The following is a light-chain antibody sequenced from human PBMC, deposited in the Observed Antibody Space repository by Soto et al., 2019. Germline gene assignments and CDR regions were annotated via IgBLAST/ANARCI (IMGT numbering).Light chain of an antibody. Sequence: DIQMTQSPSTLSAYVGDRVTVTCRASQNINRWLAWYQQKPGKAPKLLIYKASNLEIGVPSRFSGSGSGTDFSLTISSLQPDDVASYYCQQYYRHYTFGQGTKVEI. CDR2: KAS. CDR3: QQYYRHYT. J-gene: IGKJ2*01. V-gene: IGKV1-5*03. CDR1: QNINRW.